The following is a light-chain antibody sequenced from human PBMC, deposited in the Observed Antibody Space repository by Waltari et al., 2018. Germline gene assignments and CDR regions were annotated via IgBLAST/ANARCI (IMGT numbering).Light chain of an antibody. V-gene: IGKV3-20*01. Sequence: MLTQTPDTLSLSPGERATLSCRASQNVSSNYLAWYQQKSGLAPRLLIYGASNRATGIPDRFSGSGSGTDFTLTINSLEPEDFAIYYCQQYDESPLTFGGGTKVEIK. CDR1: QNVSSNY. CDR2: GAS. J-gene: IGKJ4*01. CDR3: QQYDESPLT.